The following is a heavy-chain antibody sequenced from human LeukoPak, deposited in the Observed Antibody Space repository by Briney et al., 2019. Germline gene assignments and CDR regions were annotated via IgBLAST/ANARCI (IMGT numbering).Heavy chain of an antibody. J-gene: IGHJ4*02. CDR2: LYYMRGA. V-gene: IGHV4-59*01. CDR1: GGSISGYY. Sequence: SETLSLTCTVSGGSISGYYWSWSRQPPGKGVEWIGNLYYMRGAWYKSSLKSRVTTSVDTSRNEFSLKLSSVTAADTAVYYCARHLYESRGQTSFDYWGQGTLVTVSS. CDR3: ARHLYESRGQTSFDY. D-gene: IGHD3-22*01.